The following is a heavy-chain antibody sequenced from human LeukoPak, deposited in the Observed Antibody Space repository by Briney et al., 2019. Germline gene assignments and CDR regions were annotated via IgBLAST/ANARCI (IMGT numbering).Heavy chain of an antibody. J-gene: IGHJ4*02. CDR1: GGSISSYY. Sequence: SETLSLTCIVSGGSISSYYWSWIRQPPGKGLEWIGYILYSGTTNSNPSLKSRVTISVDTSKNQISLKLSSVTAADTAVYYCARMGGYSGYATHWGQGTLVTVSS. CDR3: ARMGGYSGYATH. V-gene: IGHV4-59*08. CDR2: ILYSGTT. D-gene: IGHD5-12*01.